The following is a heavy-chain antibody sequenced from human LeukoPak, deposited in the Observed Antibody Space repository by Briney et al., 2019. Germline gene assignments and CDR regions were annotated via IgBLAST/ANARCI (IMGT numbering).Heavy chain of an antibody. CDR1: GGSISSSNYY. Sequence: SETLSLTCTVSGGSISSSNYYWGWIRQPPGKGPEWIGSMFHSGTSYYNPSLKSRVTISVDTSKNQVSLKLSSVTAADTALYYCASGSHYGYNSGWLYYWGQGTLITVSS. V-gene: IGHV4-39*01. CDR3: ASGSHYGYNSGWLYY. D-gene: IGHD6-19*01. CDR2: MFHSGTS. J-gene: IGHJ4*02.